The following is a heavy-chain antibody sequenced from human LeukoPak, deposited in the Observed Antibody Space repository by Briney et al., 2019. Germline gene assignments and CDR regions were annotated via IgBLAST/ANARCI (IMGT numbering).Heavy chain of an antibody. D-gene: IGHD6-13*01. CDR2: INPYSGDT. V-gene: IGHV1-2*06. Sequence: GASVKVSCKASGYTFTGYHIHWVRQAPGQGLEWMGRINPYSGDTNFAQKFQGRVTMTRDTSITTAYMDLSSLTPDHTAVYFCARDQGSLTTSWYTGYWGQGTQVTVSS. CDR1: GYTFTGYH. CDR3: ARDQGSLTTSWYTGY. J-gene: IGHJ4*02.